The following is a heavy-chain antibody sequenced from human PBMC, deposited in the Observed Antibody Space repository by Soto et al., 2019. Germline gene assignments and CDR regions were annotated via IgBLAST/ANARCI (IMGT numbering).Heavy chain of an antibody. D-gene: IGHD3-22*01. V-gene: IGHV3-30-3*01. CDR3: ASGAAFYYDTSRY. J-gene: IGHJ4*02. CDR2: LSPGGNSQ. CDR1: GFNFNIHA. Sequence: QVQLMESGGGVVQSGGSLRLSCAAPGFNFNIHALHWIRQAPGERLEWVAELSPGGNSQYYADSVKGRFTISRDTSKSTLYLQMTSLRPEDTAVYYCASGAAFYYDTSRYWGQGTLVTVSS.